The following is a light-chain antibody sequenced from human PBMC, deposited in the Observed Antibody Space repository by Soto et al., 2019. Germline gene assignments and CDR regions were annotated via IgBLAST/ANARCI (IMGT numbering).Light chain of an antibody. V-gene: IGKV3-11*01. J-gene: IGKJ2*01. CDR1: QSVSNN. CDR2: DAS. Sequence: EIVLTQSPATLSLSPGERATLSCRASQSVSNNLGWYQQKPGQAPRLLIYDASNRATDIPARFSGSGSGTDFTLTINILEPEDFAEYYCQQRSNWPRTFSQGTKLEIK. CDR3: QQRSNWPRT.